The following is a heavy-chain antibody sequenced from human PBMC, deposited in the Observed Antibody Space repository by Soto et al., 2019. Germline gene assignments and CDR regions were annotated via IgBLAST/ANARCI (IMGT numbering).Heavy chain of an antibody. D-gene: IGHD2-2*01. V-gene: IGHV1-69*02. CDR3: ARSPSYCSSTSCYQPHYYYYYYMDV. CDR2: IIPILGIA. CDR1: GGTFSSYT. J-gene: IGHJ6*03. Sequence: QVQLVQSGAEVKKPGSSVKVSCKASGGTFSSYTISWVRQAPGQGLEWMGRIIPILGIANYAQKFQGRVTITADKSTSTAYMELSSLRSEDTAVYYCARSPSYCSSTSCYQPHYYYYYYMDVWGKGTTVTVSS.